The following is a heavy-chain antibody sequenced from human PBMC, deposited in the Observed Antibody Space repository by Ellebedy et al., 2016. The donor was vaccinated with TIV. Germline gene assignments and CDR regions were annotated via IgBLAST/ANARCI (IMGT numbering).Heavy chain of an antibody. J-gene: IGHJ4*02. Sequence: AASVKLSCKASGYTFTGYYMHWARQAPGQGLEWMGWINPNSGGTNYAQKFQGWVTMTRDTSISTAYMELSRLRSDDTAVYYCARDLEGYCSSTSCYGFGRLDYWGQGTLVTVSS. D-gene: IGHD2-2*01. V-gene: IGHV1-2*04. CDR2: INPNSGGT. CDR1: GYTFTGYY. CDR3: ARDLEGYCSSTSCYGFGRLDY.